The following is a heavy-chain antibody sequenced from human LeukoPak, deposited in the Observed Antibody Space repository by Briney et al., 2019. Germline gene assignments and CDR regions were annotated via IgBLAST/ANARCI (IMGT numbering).Heavy chain of an antibody. J-gene: IGHJ4*02. V-gene: IGHV1-24*01. CDR1: GYGLSILS. D-gene: IGHD3-10*01. CDR2: IDPQDGQT. CDR3: ATHLDRSYYYFDF. Sequence: ASVKVSCKISGYGLSILSIHWVGQAPGEGLQWVGGIDPQDGQTIYAQPFHGRATISEDTFSDTAYLELNSLRSEDTALYYCATHLDRSYYYFDFWGQGTLVIVSP.